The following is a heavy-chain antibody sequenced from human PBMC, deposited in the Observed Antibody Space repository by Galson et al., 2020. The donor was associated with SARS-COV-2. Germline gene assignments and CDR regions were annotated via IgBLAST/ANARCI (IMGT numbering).Heavy chain of an antibody. Sequence: GESLKISCAASGFTFSSHWMHWVRQAPGKGLVWVSRIYSEGSSTSYAASVKGRFTISGDNAKNTLYLQMNSLRAEDTAVYYCARGDMGNDYFDYWGQGTLVTVSS. D-gene: IGHD7-27*01. J-gene: IGHJ4*02. CDR1: GFTFSSHW. V-gene: IGHV3-74*01. CDR3: ARGDMGNDYFDY. CDR2: IYSEGSST.